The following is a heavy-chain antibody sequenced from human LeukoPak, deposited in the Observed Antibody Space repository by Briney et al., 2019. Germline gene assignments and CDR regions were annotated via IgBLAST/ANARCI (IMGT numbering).Heavy chain of an antibody. Sequence: GGSLRLSCSAAGFTFKSYAMHWVRQAPGKGLEGVAVISYDGSNKYYADSVKGRFTISRDNSKNTLYLQMNSLRAEDTAVYYCARDDYYDSSGSHDYWGQGTLVTVSS. J-gene: IGHJ4*02. CDR3: ARDDYYDSSGSHDY. CDR1: GFTFKSYA. D-gene: IGHD3-22*01. V-gene: IGHV3-30*04. CDR2: ISYDGSNK.